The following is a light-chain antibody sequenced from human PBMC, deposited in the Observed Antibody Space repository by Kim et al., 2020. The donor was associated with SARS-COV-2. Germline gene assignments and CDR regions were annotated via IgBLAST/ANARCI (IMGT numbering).Light chain of an antibody. CDR3: QVSDGTGTCV. CDR1: KIGHKS. J-gene: IGLJ3*02. Sequence: SYELTQPHSVSVSPGKTATITCGGDKIGHKSVHWYQQKPGQAPVVVIYDNDDRPSGIPERFSGSNSGRTATLTISRVQALDEADYYCQVSDGTGTCVFGGGTKLTVL. CDR2: DND. V-gene: IGLV3-21*04.